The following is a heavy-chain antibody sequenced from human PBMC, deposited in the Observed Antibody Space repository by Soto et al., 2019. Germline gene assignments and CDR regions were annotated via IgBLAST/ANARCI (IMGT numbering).Heavy chain of an antibody. CDR1: GDTFNFYT. V-gene: IGHV1-69*02. CDR3: ATSFGSGYRAFDY. CDR2: FNPILSMS. J-gene: IGHJ4*01. Sequence: SVKVSCKASGDTFNFYTINWVRQAPGLGLEWMGRFNPILSMSNSALRFQGRVTLTADKSTSTAYMVLSSLRSDDTAVYYCATSFGSGYRAFDYWG. D-gene: IGHD3-10*01.